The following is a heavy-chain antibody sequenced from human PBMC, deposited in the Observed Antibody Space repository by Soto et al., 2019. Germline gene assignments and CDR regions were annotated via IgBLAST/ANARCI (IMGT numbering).Heavy chain of an antibody. V-gene: IGHV1-18*01. D-gene: IGHD4-17*01. CDR1: GYTFTSYG. J-gene: IGHJ3*02. Sequence: QVQLVQSGAEVKKPGASVKVSCKASGYTFTSYGISWVRQAPGQGLEWMGWISAYNGNTNYAHKLQGIVTMTTDTSTSRAYMELRSLRSDDTAVYYCARQGGFDYGDYVGAFDIWGQGTMVTVSS. CDR2: ISAYNGNT. CDR3: ARQGGFDYGDYVGAFDI.